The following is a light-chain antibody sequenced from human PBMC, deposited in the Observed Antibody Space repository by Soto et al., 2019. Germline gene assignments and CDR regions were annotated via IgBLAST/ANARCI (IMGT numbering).Light chain of an antibody. CDR1: QSVSSSY. CDR2: GAS. V-gene: IGKV3-20*01. J-gene: IGKJ3*01. CDR3: QQYGSTPFT. Sequence: EIVLTQSPGTLSLSPGKRATLSCRASQSVSSSYLAWYQQKPGQAPRLLIYGASSRATGIPDRFSGSGSGTDFALTISRLEPEDFAMYYCQQYGSTPFTFGPGTKVDIK.